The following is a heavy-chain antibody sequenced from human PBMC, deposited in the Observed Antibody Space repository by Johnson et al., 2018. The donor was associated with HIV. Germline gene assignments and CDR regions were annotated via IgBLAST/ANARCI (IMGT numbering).Heavy chain of an antibody. Sequence: VQLVESGGGLVQPGGSLRLSCAASGFTLSTYWMSWVRQAPGKGLEWVANIKQDGSEKYCVDSVKGRFTISRDNSKNTLYLQMNSLRAEDTAIYYCAKKGNVGSWDLDAFDIWGQGTMVTVSS. J-gene: IGHJ3*02. CDR1: GFTLSTYW. CDR3: AKKGNVGSWDLDAFDI. V-gene: IGHV3-7*03. D-gene: IGHD1-26*01. CDR2: IKQDGSEK.